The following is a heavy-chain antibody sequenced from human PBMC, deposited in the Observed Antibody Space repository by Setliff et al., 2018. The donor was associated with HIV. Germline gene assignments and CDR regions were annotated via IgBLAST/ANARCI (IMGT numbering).Heavy chain of an antibody. CDR3: ARDPPGSGFHLDY. J-gene: IGHJ4*02. Sequence: SLRLSCAASGFTFSDYYMSWIRQAPGMGLEWVAMIWADEITKFYADSVKGRFTISRDNSKNTMYLQMNTLRVEDTAVYYCARDPPGSGFHLDYWGQGTPVTVSS. V-gene: IGHV3-33*08. CDR1: GFTFSDYY. CDR2: IWADEITK. D-gene: IGHD5-12*01.